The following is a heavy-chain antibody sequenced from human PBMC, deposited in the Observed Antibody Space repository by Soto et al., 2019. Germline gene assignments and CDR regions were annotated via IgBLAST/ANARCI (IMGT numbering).Heavy chain of an antibody. J-gene: IGHJ3*02. D-gene: IGHD2-15*01. Sequence: ASVKVSCKASGYTLTDYYMHWVRQAPGQALEWMGSINPNSGGSNYAQKSQGRVTMTRDTSVTTAYMELSRPTSDDTVVGSCSTQEDAFDIWGQGTMVTVSS. V-gene: IGHV1-2*02. CDR1: GYTLTDYY. CDR3: STQEDAFDI. CDR2: INPNSGGS.